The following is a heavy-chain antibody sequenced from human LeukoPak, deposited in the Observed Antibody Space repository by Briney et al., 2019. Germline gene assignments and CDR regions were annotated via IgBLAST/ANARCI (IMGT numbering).Heavy chain of an antibody. V-gene: IGHV1-18*01. D-gene: IGHD3-10*01. CDR1: GYTFTSYG. J-gene: IGHJ5*02. CDR2: ISAYNGNT. CDR3: ASSIMVRGVIYWFDP. Sequence: ASVKVSCKASGYTFTSYGISWVRQAPGQGLEWMGWISAYNGNTNYAQKLQGRVTMTTDTSTNTAYMELRSLRSDDTAVYYCASSIMVRGVIYWFDPWGQGTLVTVSS.